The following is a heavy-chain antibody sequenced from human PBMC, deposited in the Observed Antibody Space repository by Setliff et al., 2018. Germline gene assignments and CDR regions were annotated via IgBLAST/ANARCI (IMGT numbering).Heavy chain of an antibody. J-gene: IGHJ4*02. CDR1: GYSISSGYY. CDR2: IYYSGST. CDR3: ARERMYYNFWSGYSDY. V-gene: IGHV4-38-2*02. Sequence: KTSETLSLTCSVSGYSISSGYYWGWIRQPPGKGLEWIGSIYYSGSTYYNPSLKSRVTISVDTSKNQFSLKLSSVTAADTAVYYCARERMYYNFWSGYSDYWGQGTLVTVSS. D-gene: IGHD3-3*01.